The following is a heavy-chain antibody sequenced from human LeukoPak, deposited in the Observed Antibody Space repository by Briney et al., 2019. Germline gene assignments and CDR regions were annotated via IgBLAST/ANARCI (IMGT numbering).Heavy chain of an antibody. CDR2: INWNGGST. Sequence: GGSLRLSCEASGFTFVDYGMSWVRQAPGKGLEWVSGINWNGGSTGYADSVKGRFTISRDNAKNSLYLQMNSLRAEDTALYYCARGYLSLSAFDIWGQGTMVTVSS. J-gene: IGHJ3*02. CDR3: ARGYLSLSAFDI. CDR1: GFTFVDYG. D-gene: IGHD2-21*01. V-gene: IGHV3-20*04.